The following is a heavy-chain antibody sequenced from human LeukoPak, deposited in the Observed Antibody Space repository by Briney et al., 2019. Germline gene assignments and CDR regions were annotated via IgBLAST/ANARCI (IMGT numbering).Heavy chain of an antibody. D-gene: IGHD5-18*01. J-gene: IGHJ6*03. CDR1: GFIFRDFS. CDR2: MNEYGSEI. Sequence: GGSLRLSCSVSGFIFRDFSMSWVRQAPGKGLEWVAKMNEYGSEIFYVDSVKGRFTISRDNGKNSLYLQMNRLRAEDTAVYYCARVYTAMAYPLRHSPNYSYYYYMDVWGKGTTVTVSS. CDR3: ARVYTAMAYPLRHSPNYSYYYYMDV. V-gene: IGHV3-7*01.